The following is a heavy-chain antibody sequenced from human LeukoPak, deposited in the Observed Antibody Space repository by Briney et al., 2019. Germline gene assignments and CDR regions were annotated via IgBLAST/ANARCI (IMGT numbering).Heavy chain of an antibody. CDR3: ARRAGAYSHPYDY. D-gene: IGHD4/OR15-4a*01. J-gene: IGHJ4*02. CDR2: ISSSGSNT. Sequence: GGSLKLSCAASGFTFSSYTMYWVRQAPGKGLEWVSGISSSGSNTYYADSVKGRFTISRDNAKNTLYLQMNSLRAEDTAVYYCARRAGAYSHPYDYWGQGTLVTVSS. V-gene: IGHV3-23*01. CDR1: GFTFSSYT.